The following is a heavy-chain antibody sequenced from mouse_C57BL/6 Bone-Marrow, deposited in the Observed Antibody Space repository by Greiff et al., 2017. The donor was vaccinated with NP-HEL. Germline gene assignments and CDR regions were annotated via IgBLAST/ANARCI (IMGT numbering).Heavy chain of an antibody. CDR3: ASEGATIVRRGFAY. V-gene: IGHV2-6*01. J-gene: IGHJ3*01. Sequence: VMLVESGPGLVAPSQSLSITCTVSGFSLTSYGVDWVRQSPGKGLEWLGVIWGVGSTNYNSALKSRLSISKDNSKSQVFLKMNSLQTDDTAMYYCASEGATIVRRGFAYWGQGTLVTVSA. CDR1: GFSLTSYG. CDR2: IWGVGST. D-gene: IGHD2-5*01.